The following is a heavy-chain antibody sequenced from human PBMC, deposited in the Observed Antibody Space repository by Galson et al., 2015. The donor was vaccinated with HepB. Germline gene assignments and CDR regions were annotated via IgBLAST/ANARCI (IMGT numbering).Heavy chain of an antibody. CDR3: AKEPYSGSYYGRFDP. Sequence: SLRLSCAVSGFTFSSYAMSWVRQAPGKGLEWVSSISGSDGNTYYADSVKGRLTISRDNSKNTLYLQMNSLRAEDTALYYCAKEPYSGSYYGRFDPWGQGTLVTVSS. D-gene: IGHD1-26*01. CDR1: GFTFSSYA. CDR2: ISGSDGNT. V-gene: IGHV3-23*01. J-gene: IGHJ5*02.